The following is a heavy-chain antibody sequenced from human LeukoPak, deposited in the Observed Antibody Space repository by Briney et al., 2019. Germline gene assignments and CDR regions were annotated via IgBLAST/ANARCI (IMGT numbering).Heavy chain of an antibody. CDR3: ARAGGYYGSGSFLDY. Sequence: SETLSLTCTVSRYGIKSVHYWGWIRQPPGNGLEWIGSIYYSGSTYYNASLKSRVTISMDTSRNKFSLNLNSVTAADTAVYYCARAGGYYGSGSFLDYWGQGLLVTVSS. D-gene: IGHD3-10*01. CDR1: RYGIKSVHY. V-gene: IGHV4-38-2*02. CDR2: IYYSGST. J-gene: IGHJ4*02.